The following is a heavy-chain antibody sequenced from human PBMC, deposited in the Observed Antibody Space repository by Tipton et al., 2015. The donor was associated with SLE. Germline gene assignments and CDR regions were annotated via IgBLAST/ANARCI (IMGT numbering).Heavy chain of an antibody. CDR1: GGSISSYY. CDR2: IYYSGST. J-gene: IGHJ3*02. D-gene: IGHD6-6*01. V-gene: IGHV4-59*01. CDR3: ARDEGRGSSSQRAFDI. Sequence: LRLSCTVSGGSISSYYWSWIRQPPGKGLEWIGYIYYSGSTNYNPSIKSRVTISVDTSKNQFSLKLSSVTAADTAVYYCARDEGRGSSSQRAFDIWGQGTMVTVSS.